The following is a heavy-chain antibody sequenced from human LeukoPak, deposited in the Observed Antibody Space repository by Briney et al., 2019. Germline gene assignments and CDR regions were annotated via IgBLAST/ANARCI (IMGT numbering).Heavy chain of an antibody. Sequence: GGSLRLSCAASGFTFSSYGMHWVRQAPGKGLEWVANIKPDGTTKFYVDSVKDRFTISRDNALNSLYLQMNSLRAEDTAIYYCARSIPYGTTWYGRSDYWGQGTLVTVSS. V-gene: IGHV3-7*03. J-gene: IGHJ4*02. D-gene: IGHD6-13*01. CDR3: ARSIPYGTTWYGRSDY. CDR2: IKPDGTTK. CDR1: GFTFSSYG.